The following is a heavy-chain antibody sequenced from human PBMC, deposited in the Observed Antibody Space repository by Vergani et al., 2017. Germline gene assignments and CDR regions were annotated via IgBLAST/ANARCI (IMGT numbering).Heavy chain of an antibody. CDR1: GFTFDDYA. CDR2: ISWNSGSI. Sequence: EVQLVESGGGLVQPGRSLRLSCAASGFTFDDYAMHWVRQAPGKGLEWVSGISWNSGSIGYADSVKGRFTISRDNAKNSLYLQMNSLRAEDTAVYYCARDRDYGDSYYFDYWGQGTLVTVSS. J-gene: IGHJ4*02. V-gene: IGHV3-9*01. D-gene: IGHD4-17*01. CDR3: ARDRDYGDSYYFDY.